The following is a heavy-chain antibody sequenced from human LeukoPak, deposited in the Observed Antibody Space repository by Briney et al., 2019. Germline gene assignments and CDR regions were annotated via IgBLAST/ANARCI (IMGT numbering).Heavy chain of an antibody. Sequence: PGGSLKLSCATSGFTFNNYNMNWVRQAPGRALEWVSSITSSGTYIFYADSVKGRFTISRDNAKNSLYLQMNSLRAEDTAVYYCATRGGVLGIAAAAEYFQHWGQGTLVTVSS. CDR1: GFTFNNYN. CDR3: ATRGGVLGIAAAAEYFQH. D-gene: IGHD6-13*01. V-gene: IGHV3-21*01. J-gene: IGHJ1*01. CDR2: ITSSGTYI.